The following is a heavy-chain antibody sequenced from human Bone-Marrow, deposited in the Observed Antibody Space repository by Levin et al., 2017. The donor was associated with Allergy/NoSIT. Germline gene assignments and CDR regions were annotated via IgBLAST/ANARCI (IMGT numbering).Heavy chain of an antibody. CDR3: TRDRLEYCSGASCYGLDV. D-gene: IGHD6-19*01. CDR1: GFLFSSFG. Sequence: GESLKISCAASGFLFSSFGMHWVRQAPGKGLEWVAVIWHDGNDVFYSDSVKGRFTISRDNGENMLFLQMNNLRPEDTGVYYCTRDRLEYCSGASCYGLDVWGQGTTVTVSS. V-gene: IGHV3-33*01. J-gene: IGHJ6*02. CDR2: IWHDGNDV.